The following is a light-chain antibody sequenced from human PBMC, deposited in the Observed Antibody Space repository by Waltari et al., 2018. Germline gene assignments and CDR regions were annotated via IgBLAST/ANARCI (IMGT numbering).Light chain of an antibody. Sequence: DIQLTQSPSSLSASVGDRVTVTCQASQDITDHLNWYQQKPDRAPKLLIFDAYTLETGVPLRFSGSGSGTEFTFTISSLQPEDIGTYYCQQFDDAPLTFGQGTRLDIK. CDR3: QQFDDAPLT. CDR1: QDITDH. V-gene: IGKV1-33*01. J-gene: IGKJ5*01. CDR2: DAY.